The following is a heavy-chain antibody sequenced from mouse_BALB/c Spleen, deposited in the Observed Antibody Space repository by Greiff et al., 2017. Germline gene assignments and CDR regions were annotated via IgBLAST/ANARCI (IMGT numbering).Heavy chain of an antibody. V-gene: IGHV2-2*02. Sequence: VMLVESGPGLVQPSQSLSITCTVSGFSLTSYGVHWVRQSPGKGLEWLGVIWSGGSTDYNAAFISRLSISKDNSKSQVFFKMNSLQANDTAIYYCARNSYYRYDYYAMDYWGQGTSVTVSS. CDR1: GFSLTSYG. CDR3: ARNSYYRYDYYAMDY. D-gene: IGHD2-14*01. CDR2: IWSGGST. J-gene: IGHJ4*01.